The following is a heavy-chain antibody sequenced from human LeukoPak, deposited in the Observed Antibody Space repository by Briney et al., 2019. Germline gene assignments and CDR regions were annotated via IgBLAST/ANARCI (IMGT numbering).Heavy chain of an antibody. CDR3: AKDLGGYGFGELLFAFDI. D-gene: IGHD3-10*01. CDR1: GFTFSSHA. V-gene: IGHV3-30-3*01. CDR2: ISYDGSNK. Sequence: GGSLRLSCAASGFTFSSHAMHWVRQAPGRGLEWVAVISYDGSNKYYADSVKGRFTISRDNSKNTLYLQMNSLRAEDTAVYYCAKDLGGYGFGELLFAFDIWGQGTMVTVSS. J-gene: IGHJ3*02.